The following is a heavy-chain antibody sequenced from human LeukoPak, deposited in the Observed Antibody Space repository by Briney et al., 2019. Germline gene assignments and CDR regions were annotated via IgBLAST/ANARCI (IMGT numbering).Heavy chain of an antibody. CDR3: ATNLYGSGNYFAY. D-gene: IGHD3-10*01. Sequence: SETLSLTCIVSGGSISSYYWSWIRQPPGKGLEWIGYIYYSGSTNYNPSLKSRVTIAVDTSKNQFSLKLSSVTAADTAVYYCATNLYGSGNYFAYWGQGTLVTVSS. CDR2: IYYSGST. J-gene: IGHJ4*02. V-gene: IGHV4-59*01. CDR1: GGSISSYY.